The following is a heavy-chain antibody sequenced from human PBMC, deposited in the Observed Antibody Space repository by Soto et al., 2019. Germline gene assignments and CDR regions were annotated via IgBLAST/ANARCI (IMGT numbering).Heavy chain of an antibody. Sequence: QVQLVESGGGVVQPGGSLRVSCAASGFTFSDYGMHWVRQAPGKGLEWVAVISYDGSNKYYADSVEGRFTISRDNSRNTMYLQMNSLRGAETAVYYCAKDLQTVRSIRRPHWFDPWGQGTLVIVSS. D-gene: IGHD6-25*01. CDR1: GFTFSDYG. J-gene: IGHJ5*02. CDR2: ISYDGSNK. CDR3: AKDLQTVRSIRRPHWFDP. V-gene: IGHV3-30*18.